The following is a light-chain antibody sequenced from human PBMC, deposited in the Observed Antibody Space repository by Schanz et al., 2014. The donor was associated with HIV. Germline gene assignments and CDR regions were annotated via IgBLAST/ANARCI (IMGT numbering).Light chain of an antibody. J-gene: IGKJ2*01. V-gene: IGKV3-15*01. Sequence: EIVMTQSPATLSVSPGERATLSCRASQSVSTKLAWYQQKPGQAPRLVIYGASARATGIPARFSGSGSGTEFTLTISRLEPEDFAVYYCQQYGSSPRTFGPGTKLEIK. CDR1: QSVSTK. CDR2: GAS. CDR3: QQYGSSPRT.